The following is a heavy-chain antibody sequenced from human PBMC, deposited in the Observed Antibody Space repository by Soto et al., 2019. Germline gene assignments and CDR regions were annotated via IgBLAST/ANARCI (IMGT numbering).Heavy chain of an antibody. CDR2: IYYSGST. CDR3: ARQAFAAAGNLDY. V-gene: IGHV4-39*01. Sequence: QLQLQESGPGLVKPSETLSLTCTVSGGSISSSSYYWGWIRQPPGKGLEWIGSIYYSGSTYYNPSLKSRVTISVDTSKNQFSLKLSSVTAADTAVYYCARQAFAAAGNLDYWGQGTLVTVSS. D-gene: IGHD6-13*01. CDR1: GGSISSSSYY. J-gene: IGHJ4*02.